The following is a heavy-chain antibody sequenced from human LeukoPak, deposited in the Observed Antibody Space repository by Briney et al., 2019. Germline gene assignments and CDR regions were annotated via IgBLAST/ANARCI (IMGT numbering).Heavy chain of an antibody. CDR3: ARVNSSYDFWSGYLLAWFDP. CDR2: ISAYNGNT. V-gene: IGHV1-18*01. J-gene: IGHJ5*02. Sequence: EASVKVSCKASGYTFTSYGISWVRQAPGQGLEWMGWISAYNGNTNYAQKLQGRVTMTTDTSTSTAYMELRSLRSDDTAVYYCARVNSSYDFWSGYLLAWFDPWGQGTLVTVSS. CDR1: GYTFTSYG. D-gene: IGHD3-3*01.